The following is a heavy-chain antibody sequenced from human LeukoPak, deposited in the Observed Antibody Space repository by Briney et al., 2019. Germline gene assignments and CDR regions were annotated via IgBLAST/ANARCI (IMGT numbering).Heavy chain of an antibody. Sequence: SETLSLTCTASGGSISSYYWGWIRQPPGKCLEWIGNIFYSGSTYYSPSVKSRVTISLDTSRNQFSLKLNSVTAADTAVYYCAKSNGYGLVDIWGQGTMVTVSS. CDR2: IFYSGST. J-gene: IGHJ3*02. CDR3: AKSNGYGLVDI. V-gene: IGHV4-39*07. CDR1: GGSISSYY. D-gene: IGHD3-10*01.